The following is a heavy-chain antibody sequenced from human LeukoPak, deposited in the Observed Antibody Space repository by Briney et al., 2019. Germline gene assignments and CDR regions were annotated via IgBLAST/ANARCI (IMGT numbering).Heavy chain of an antibody. D-gene: IGHD6-19*01. J-gene: IGHJ4*02. CDR1: GYTFTSYG. CDR2: IIPIFGTA. V-gene: IGHV1-69*13. CDR3: ARVVGSGWSPDFDY. Sequence: ASVKVSCKASGYTFTSYGISWVRQAPGQGLGWMGGIIPIFGTANYAQKFQGRVTITADESTSTAYMELSSLRSEDTAVYYCARVVGSGWSPDFDYWGQGTLVTVSS.